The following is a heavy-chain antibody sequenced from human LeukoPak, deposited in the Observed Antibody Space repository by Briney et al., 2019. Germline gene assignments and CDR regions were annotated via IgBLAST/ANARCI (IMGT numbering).Heavy chain of an antibody. CDR2: IRYDGSNK. V-gene: IGHV3-30*02. CDR3: ARVDTAMVPQVHAFDI. D-gene: IGHD5-18*01. Sequence: GGSLRLSCAASGFTFSSYGMHWVRQAPGKGLEWVAFIRYDGSNKYYADSVKGRFTISRDNSKNTLYLQMNSLRAEDTAVYYCARVDTAMVPQVHAFDIWGQGTMVTVSS. J-gene: IGHJ3*02. CDR1: GFTFSSYG.